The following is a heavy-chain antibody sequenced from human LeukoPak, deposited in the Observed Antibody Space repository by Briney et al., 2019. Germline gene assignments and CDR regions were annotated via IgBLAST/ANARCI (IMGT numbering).Heavy chain of an antibody. CDR2: ISYDGSNK. V-gene: IGHV3-30*03. J-gene: IGHJ4*02. CDR1: GFTFSSYG. Sequence: GGSLRLSCAASGFTFSSYGMHWVRQAPGKGLEWVAVISYDGSNKYYADSVKGRFTISRDNSKNTVYLQMNSLRAEDTAVYYCARVPPSAHQLFASDYWGQGSQVTVSS. D-gene: IGHD2-2*01. CDR3: ARVPPSAHQLFASDY.